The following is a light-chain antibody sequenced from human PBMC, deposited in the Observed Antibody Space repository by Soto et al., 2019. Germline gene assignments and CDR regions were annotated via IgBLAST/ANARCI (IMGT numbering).Light chain of an antibody. Sequence: IVLTQSPVTLSLSPGERETLSCRASQNISSYLIWYQQKPGQAPRLLMYDVSAGATGIPARFSGSGSGTEFTLTISSLQSEDCAIYYCQQYHTWPITFGGGTKVDIK. J-gene: IGKJ4*01. CDR2: DVS. V-gene: IGKV3-15*01. CDR1: QNISSY. CDR3: QQYHTWPIT.